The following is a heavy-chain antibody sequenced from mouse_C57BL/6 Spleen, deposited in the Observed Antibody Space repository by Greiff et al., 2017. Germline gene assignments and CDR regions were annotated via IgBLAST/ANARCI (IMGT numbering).Heavy chain of an antibody. D-gene: IGHD1-1*01. J-gene: IGHJ1*03. V-gene: IGHV1-18*01. CDR2: INPNNGGT. CDR1: GYTFTDYN. CDR3: ARSYGSSPWYFDV. Sequence: VHVKQSGPELVKPGASVKIPCKASGYTFTDYNMDWVKQSHGKSLEWIGDINPNNGGTIYNQKFKGKATLTVDKSSSTAYMELRSLTSEDTAVYYCARSYGSSPWYFDVWGTGTTVTVSS.